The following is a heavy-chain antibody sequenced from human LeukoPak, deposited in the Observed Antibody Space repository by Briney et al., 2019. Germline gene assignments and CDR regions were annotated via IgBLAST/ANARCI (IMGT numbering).Heavy chain of an antibody. CDR1: GYTFTTYD. CDR2: MNPNSGYT. D-gene: IGHD6-19*01. J-gene: IGHJ4*02. Sequence: GASVKVSCKASGYTFTTYDINWVRQATGQGLEWMGWMNPNSGYTGYAQKFQGRGTITRDTSISTAYMELSSLRSEDTAVYYCARVAGSIDYWGQGTLVTVSS. CDR3: ARVAGSIDY. V-gene: IGHV1-8*03.